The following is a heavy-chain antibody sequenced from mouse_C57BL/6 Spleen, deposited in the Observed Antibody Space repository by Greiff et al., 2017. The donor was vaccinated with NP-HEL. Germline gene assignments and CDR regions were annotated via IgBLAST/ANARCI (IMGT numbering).Heavy chain of an antibody. CDR1: GYTFTSYW. V-gene: IGHV1-69*01. D-gene: IGHD1-1*01. CDR3: ARVYYYGSSLSFDY. Sequence: VQLQQPGAELVMPGASVKLSCKASGYTFTSYWMHWVKQRPGQGLEWIGEIDPSDSYTNYNQKFKGKFTLTVDKSSSTAYMQLSSLTSEVSAVYYCARVYYYGSSLSFDYWGQGTTLTVSS. J-gene: IGHJ2*01. CDR2: IDPSDSYT.